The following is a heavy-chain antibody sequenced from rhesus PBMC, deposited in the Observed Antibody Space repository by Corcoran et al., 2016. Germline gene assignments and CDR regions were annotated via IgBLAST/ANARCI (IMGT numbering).Heavy chain of an antibody. CDR3: ARDWYSGSWSPYYFDY. V-gene: IGHV4-93*01. Sequence: QVQLQESGPAVVKPSETLSLTCAVSGGSISSSNWWSWIRQSPGKGLEWIGVIYGSGGTTEYNPSLKSRVTISKATSKNQFSLKLSSVTAADTAVYYCARDWYSGSWSPYYFDYWGQGVLVTVSS. CDR2: IYGSGGTT. D-gene: IGHD6-25*01. CDR1: GGSISSSNW. J-gene: IGHJ4*01.